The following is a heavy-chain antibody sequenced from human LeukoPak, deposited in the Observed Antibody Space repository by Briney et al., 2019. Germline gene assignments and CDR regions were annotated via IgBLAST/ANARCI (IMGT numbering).Heavy chain of an antibody. CDR2: ISYDGNIK. J-gene: IGHJ5*02. Sequence: PGRSLRLSCAASGFTFRSHAVHWVRQAPGKGLQWVAFISYDGNIKYYADSAKGRFTTSRDNSKNTLFLQMNSLRSEDTAMYYCARNPEREYWFDPWGQGTLVTVSS. D-gene: IGHD2/OR15-2a*01. CDR1: GFTFRSHA. CDR3: ARNPEREYWFDP. V-gene: IGHV3-30-3*01.